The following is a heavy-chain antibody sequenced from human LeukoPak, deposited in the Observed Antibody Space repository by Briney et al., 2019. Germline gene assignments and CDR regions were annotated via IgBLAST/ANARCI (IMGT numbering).Heavy chain of an antibody. CDR3: ARDLRGGFIVWGAPDYYMDV. CDR2: IYYSGST. D-gene: IGHD3-10*01. V-gene: IGHV4-59*01. J-gene: IGHJ6*03. CDR1: GGSISSYY. Sequence: PSETLSLTCTVSGGSISSYYWSWIRQPPGKGLEWIGYIYYSGSTNYNPSLKSRVTISVDTSKSQFSLKLSSVTAADPAVYYCARDLRGGFIVWGAPDYYMDVWGKGTTVTISS.